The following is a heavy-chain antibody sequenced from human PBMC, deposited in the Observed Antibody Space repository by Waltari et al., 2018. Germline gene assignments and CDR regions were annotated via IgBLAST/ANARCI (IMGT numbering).Heavy chain of an antibody. J-gene: IGHJ4*02. CDR3: ATGRWGFYCDY. V-gene: IGHV3-21*01. D-gene: IGHD7-27*01. CDR1: GFTFRNYN. Sequence: EEQLVESGGGLVKPGGSLRLSCAGSGFTFRNYNMNWVRQAPGKGVRGVSTSSTTSTNTHEADVVKRRLTIARDNAKNSLLLQMNSLTTEDTAVYYCATGRWGFYCDYWGQGTLLTVSS. CDR2: SSTTSTNT.